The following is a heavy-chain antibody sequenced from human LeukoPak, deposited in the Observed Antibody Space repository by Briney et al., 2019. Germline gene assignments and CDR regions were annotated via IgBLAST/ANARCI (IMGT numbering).Heavy chain of an antibody. CDR1: GFTFRSYT. J-gene: IGHJ4*02. CDR3: ASRPHFDY. V-gene: IGHV3-21*01. Sequence: GGSLRLSRASSGFTFRSYTMNWVRQAPGKGLEWVSTISSSSTYMHYADSVKRRFTISRANDKNSLYLQMNSLRAEDRAVYYCASRPHFDYWGQGTLVTVSS. CDR2: ISSSSTYM.